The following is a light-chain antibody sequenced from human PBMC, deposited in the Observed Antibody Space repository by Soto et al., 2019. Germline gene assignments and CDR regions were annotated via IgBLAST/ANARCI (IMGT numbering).Light chain of an antibody. V-gene: IGKV3-11*01. CDR2: DAS. J-gene: IGKJ4*01. CDR3: QQRSNWPPVVT. Sequence: EIVLTQSPATLSLSPGESATLSCRASQSVNTYLAWYQQKPGQAPRLLIHDASTRATGIPARFSGSGSGTDFTLTISSLEPEDFAIYYCQQRSNWPPVVTFGGGTKVEIK. CDR1: QSVNTY.